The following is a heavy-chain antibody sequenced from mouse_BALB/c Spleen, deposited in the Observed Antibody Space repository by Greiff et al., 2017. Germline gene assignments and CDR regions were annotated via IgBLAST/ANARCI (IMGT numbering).Heavy chain of an antibody. D-gene: IGHD2-2*01. Sequence: VQLKASGPSLVKPSQTLSLTCSVTGASITSGYWNWIRNFPGNKLESMGYISYSGSTYYNPSLKSRISITRDTSKNQYYLQLNSVTTEDTATYYCARGYAYAMDYWGQGTSVTVST. CDR3: ARGYAYAMDY. J-gene: IGHJ4*01. CDR2: ISYSGST. V-gene: IGHV3-8*02. CDR1: GASITSGY.